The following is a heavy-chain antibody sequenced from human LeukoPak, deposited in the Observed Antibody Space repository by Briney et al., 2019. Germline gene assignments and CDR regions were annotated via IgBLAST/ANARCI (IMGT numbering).Heavy chain of an antibody. J-gene: IGHJ6*03. Sequence: SETLSLTCAVYGGSFSGYYWSWIRQPPGKGLEWIGEINHSGSTNCNPSLKSRVTISIDTSKNQFPLKVSSVTAADTAVYYCARVPVTYYFYYMDVWGKGTTVTVSS. D-gene: IGHD4-11*01. CDR1: GGSFSGYY. CDR2: INHSGST. V-gene: IGHV4-34*01. CDR3: ARVPVTYYFYYMDV.